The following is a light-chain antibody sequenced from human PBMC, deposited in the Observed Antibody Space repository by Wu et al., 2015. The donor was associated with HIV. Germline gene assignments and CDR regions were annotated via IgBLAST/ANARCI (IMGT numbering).Light chain of an antibody. Sequence: EIVMTQSPATLSLSPGERATLSCRASQSVSSNLARYQQKPGQVPRLLIHGASTRTTGIPARFSGSGSGTEFTLTISSVQSEDFAVYYCQQYNDWSGWTFGQGTKVEI. CDR3: QQYNDWSGWT. V-gene: IGKV3-15*01. CDR2: GAS. J-gene: IGKJ1*01. CDR1: QSVSSN.